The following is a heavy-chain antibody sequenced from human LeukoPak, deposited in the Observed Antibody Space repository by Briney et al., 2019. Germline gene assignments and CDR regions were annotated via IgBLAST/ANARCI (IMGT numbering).Heavy chain of an antibody. Sequence: GESLSLACAASGFIFTTHWMNWVRQGPRNVLDLVASIGQDGGEIKYVDSVKGRFTVSRVLAQNSLFLQMNSLRAEDMAVYSCASAYASYDFWRGYENFDFWGQGTLVTVSS. D-gene: IGHD3-3*01. J-gene: IGHJ4*02. CDR1: GFIFTTHW. CDR3: ASAYASYDFWRGYENFDF. V-gene: IGHV3-7*01. CDR2: IGQDGGEI.